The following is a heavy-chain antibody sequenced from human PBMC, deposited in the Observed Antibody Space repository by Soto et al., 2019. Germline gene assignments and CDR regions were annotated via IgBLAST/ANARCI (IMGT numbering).Heavy chain of an antibody. Sequence: QVQLVQSGAEVKKPGASVKVSCRASGYTFTSYDINWVRQATGQGLEWMGWMNPNSGNTGYAQKFQGRVTMTRNTSISTAYMELSSLRSEDTAVYYCARIAEYSTYYGMDVWGQGTTVTVSS. CDR2: MNPNSGNT. D-gene: IGHD6-6*01. CDR1: GYTFTSYD. J-gene: IGHJ6*02. CDR3: ARIAEYSTYYGMDV. V-gene: IGHV1-8*01.